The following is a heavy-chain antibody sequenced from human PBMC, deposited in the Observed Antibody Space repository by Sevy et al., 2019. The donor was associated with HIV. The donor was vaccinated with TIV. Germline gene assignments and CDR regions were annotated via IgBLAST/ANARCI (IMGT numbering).Heavy chain of an antibody. Sequence: SETLSLTCTVSGDSISNSRYYWGWIRQRPGKGLEWIASVYYSGSAYYNPSLKSRVTLSIDPSKNHFLLKVNSVTATDTAVYYCANQPLTLISPPDSWGQGTLVTVSS. D-gene: IGHD2-2*01. CDR1: GDSISNSRYY. CDR2: VYYSGSA. CDR3: ANQPLTLISPPDS. J-gene: IGHJ4*02. V-gene: IGHV4-39*01.